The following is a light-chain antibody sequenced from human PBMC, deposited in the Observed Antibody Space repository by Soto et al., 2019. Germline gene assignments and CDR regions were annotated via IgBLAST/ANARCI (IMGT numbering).Light chain of an antibody. CDR1: QSINSY. Sequence: DIQMTQSPSSLSASVGDRVTITCRASQSINSYLNWYQQKPGKAPTLLIYGASSLQSGVPSRFSGSGSGTDFTLTISSLQPEDFATYYCQQSNSSPYTFGQATKLEIK. J-gene: IGKJ2*01. CDR2: GAS. V-gene: IGKV1-39*01. CDR3: QQSNSSPYT.